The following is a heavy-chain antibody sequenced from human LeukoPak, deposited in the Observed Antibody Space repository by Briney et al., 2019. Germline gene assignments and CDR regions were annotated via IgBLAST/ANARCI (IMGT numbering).Heavy chain of an antibody. CDR3: ARDPPRGDFWSGAGRYYFDY. D-gene: IGHD3-3*01. V-gene: IGHV3-21*01. CDR2: VSSSSSYI. CDR1: AFTFSTYS. Sequence: GGSLRLSCAASAFTFSTYSMDWVRQAPGKGLEWVSSVSSSSSYIYYADSVRGRFTISRDNAKNSLYLQMNSLRAEDTAVYYCARDPPRGDFWSGAGRYYFDYWGQGTLVTVSS. J-gene: IGHJ4*02.